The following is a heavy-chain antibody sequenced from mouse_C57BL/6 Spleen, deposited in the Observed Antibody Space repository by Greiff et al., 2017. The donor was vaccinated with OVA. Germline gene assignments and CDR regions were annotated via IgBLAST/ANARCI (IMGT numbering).Heavy chain of an antibody. J-gene: IGHJ4*01. D-gene: IGHD4-1*01. V-gene: IGHV1-53*01. CDR1: GYTFTSYW. CDR2: INPSNGGT. Sequence: QVQLQQSGTELVKPGASVKLSCKASGYTFTSYWMHWVKQRPGQGLEWIGNINPSNGGTTYNEKFKSKATLTVDKSSSTAYMQLSSLTSEDSAVYYCARTPPGTLYAMDYWGQGTSVTVSS. CDR3: ARTPPGTLYAMDY.